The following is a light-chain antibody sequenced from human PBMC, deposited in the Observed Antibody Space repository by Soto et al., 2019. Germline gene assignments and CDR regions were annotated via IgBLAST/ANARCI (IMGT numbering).Light chain of an antibody. V-gene: IGKV3-15*01. CDR1: QSVSSGY. J-gene: IGKJ5*01. Sequence: EIGLTQSPGTLSLSPGERATLSCRASQSVSSGYLAWYQQKPGQTPRLLIYDTSTRATGIPARFSGSGSGTEFTLTISSLQSEDFAVYFCQQYNDWPISFDQGRRLEI. CDR3: QQYNDWPIS. CDR2: DTS.